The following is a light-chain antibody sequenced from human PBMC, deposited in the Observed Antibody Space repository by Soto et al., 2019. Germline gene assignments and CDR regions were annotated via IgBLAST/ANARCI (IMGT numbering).Light chain of an antibody. Sequence: EIVMTQSPATLSVSPGERATLSCRASQSVSSNLAWYQQKPCQAPRLLIYGASNRATGIPARFSGSGSGTEFTLTISSLQSEDFAVYYCQQYNNWPFTFGPGTKVDIK. V-gene: IGKV3-15*01. CDR2: GAS. CDR3: QQYNNWPFT. CDR1: QSVSSN. J-gene: IGKJ3*01.